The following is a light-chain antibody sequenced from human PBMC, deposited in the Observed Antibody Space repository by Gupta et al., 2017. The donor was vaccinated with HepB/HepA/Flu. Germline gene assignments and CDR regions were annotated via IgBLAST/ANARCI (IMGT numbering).Light chain of an antibody. V-gene: IGLV2-14*03. Sequence: QSALTQPASVSGSPGQSITISCTGTSSDVGGYDYVSWYQQHPGKAPKLMIYDVSNRPSGVSIRFSGSKTGNTASLTISGRQDEDEADYYCSSYTTSTTVVFGGGTKLTVL. CDR1: SSDVGGYDY. CDR2: DVS. CDR3: SSYTTSTTVV. J-gene: IGLJ2*01.